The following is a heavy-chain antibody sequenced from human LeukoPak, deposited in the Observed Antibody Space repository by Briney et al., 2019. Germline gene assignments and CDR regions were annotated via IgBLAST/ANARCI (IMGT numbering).Heavy chain of an antibody. J-gene: IGHJ3*02. D-gene: IGHD3-22*01. CDR2: IKSKTDGGTT. CDR3: TPDADYYGSGGYFPDAFDI. Sequence: GGSLRLSCAASGFTLSNAWMSWVRQAPGKGLEWVGRIKSKTDGGTTDYAAPVKGRFTISRDDSNNTLYLQMNSLKTEDTAVYYCTPDADYYGSGGYFPDAFDIWGQGTMVTVSS. V-gene: IGHV3-15*01. CDR1: GFTLSNAW.